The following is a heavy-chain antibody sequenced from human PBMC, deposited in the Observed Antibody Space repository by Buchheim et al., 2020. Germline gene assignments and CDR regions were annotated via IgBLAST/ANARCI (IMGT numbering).Heavy chain of an antibody. CDR3: ARDLPGYNSGTSFDY. Sequence: EVQLVESGGGLVQPGGSLRLSCAASGFTFSSYNVNWVRQAPGKGLEWVSYISISSSTIYYADSVKGRFTISRDNAKNSLYLQMNSLRDEDTAVYYCARDLPGYNSGTSFDYWGQGT. CDR1: GFTFSSYN. D-gene: IGHD6-19*01. CDR2: ISISSSTI. V-gene: IGHV3-48*02. J-gene: IGHJ4*02.